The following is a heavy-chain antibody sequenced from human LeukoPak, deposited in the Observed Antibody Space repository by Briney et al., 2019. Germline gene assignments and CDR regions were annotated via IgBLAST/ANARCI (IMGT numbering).Heavy chain of an antibody. Sequence: SETLSLTCSVSGGSISSYYWSWIRQPPGKGLEWIGYMYYSGSTNYNPSLKSRVTMSVDTSKNQFSLKLNSVTAADTAVYYCASLSEYCSAGSCYLGWFDPWGQGTLVTVSS. CDR2: MYYSGST. V-gene: IGHV4-59*01. CDR3: ASLSEYCSAGSCYLGWFDP. CDR1: GGSISSYY. D-gene: IGHD2-15*01. J-gene: IGHJ5*02.